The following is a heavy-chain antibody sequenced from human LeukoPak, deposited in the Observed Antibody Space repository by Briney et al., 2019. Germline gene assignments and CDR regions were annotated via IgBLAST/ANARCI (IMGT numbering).Heavy chain of an antibody. CDR2: INHSGST. CDR3: ARVPSAEGGFDY. V-gene: IGHV4-34*01. Sequence: PSETLSLTCAVYGGSFSGYYWSWIRQPPGKGLEWIGEINHSGSTNYNPSLKSRVTISVDTSKNQFSLKLSSVTAADTAVYYCARVPSAEGGFDYRGQGALVTVSS. CDR1: GGSFSGYY. J-gene: IGHJ4*02. D-gene: IGHD3-16*01.